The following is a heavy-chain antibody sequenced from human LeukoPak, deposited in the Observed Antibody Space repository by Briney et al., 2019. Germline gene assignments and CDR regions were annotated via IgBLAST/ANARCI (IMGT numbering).Heavy chain of an antibody. CDR3: ARVERYNGDYGWFDP. J-gene: IGHJ5*02. CDR1: GGSISSSSYY. D-gene: IGHD4-17*01. V-gene: IGHV4-39*07. CDR2: IYYSGST. Sequence: SETLSLTCTVSGGSISSSSYYWGWIRQPPGKGLEWIGTIYYSGSTYYNPSLKSRVTISMDTSKNQFSLRLRSVTAADTAVYYCARVERYNGDYGWFDPWGQGTLVSVSS.